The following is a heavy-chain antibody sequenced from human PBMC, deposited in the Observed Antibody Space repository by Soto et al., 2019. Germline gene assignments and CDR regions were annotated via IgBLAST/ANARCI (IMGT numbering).Heavy chain of an antibody. V-gene: IGHV3-66*01. J-gene: IGHJ4*01. CDR2: IFSGGAT. CDR3: ARDRSGNYYDSSGNCVTEYYFDY. CDR1: GLTVSGNF. Sequence: GGSLRLSCAASGLTVSGNFMSWVRQAPGKGLEWVSVIFSGGATYYADSVKGRFTISRDNSKNTMYLQMNSLRVEDTAVYYCARDRSGNYYDSSGNCVTEYYFDYSGQRTLVTVS. D-gene: IGHD3-22*01.